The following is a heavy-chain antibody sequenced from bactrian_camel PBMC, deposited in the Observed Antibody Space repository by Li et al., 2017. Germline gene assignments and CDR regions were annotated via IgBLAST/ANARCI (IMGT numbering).Heavy chain of an antibody. CDR2: IDSRGIT. V-gene: IGHV3S53*01. CDR1: GSTYLRNT. CDR3: AARLRARVTAYGFNY. Sequence: QVQLVESGGGSVQAGGSLRLSCAASGSTYLRNTWAWFRQAPGKEREAVARIDSRGITTYADSVKGRFTISKDNAKKTLYLETDSLKPEDTAMYYCAARLRARVTAYGFNYYGQGTQVTVS. D-gene: IGHD3*01. J-gene: IGHJ4*01.